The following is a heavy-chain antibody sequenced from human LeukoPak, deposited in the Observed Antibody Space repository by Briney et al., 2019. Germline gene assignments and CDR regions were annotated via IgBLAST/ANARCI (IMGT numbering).Heavy chain of an antibody. D-gene: IGHD3-10*01. CDR3: AKDLYGSGSYQIRLFDY. V-gene: IGHV3-30*02. J-gene: IGHJ4*02. CDR2: IRYDGSNE. CDR1: GFTFSSYG. Sequence: GGSLRLSCAASGFTFSSYGMHWVRQAPGKVLEWVAFIRYDGSNEFYADSVKGRFTISRDNSKNTLYLQMNSLRAEDTAVYYCAKDLYGSGSYQIRLFDYWGQGTLVTVSS.